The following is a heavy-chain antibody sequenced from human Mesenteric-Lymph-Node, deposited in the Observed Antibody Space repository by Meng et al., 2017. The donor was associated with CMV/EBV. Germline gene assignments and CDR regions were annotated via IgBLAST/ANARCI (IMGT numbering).Heavy chain of an antibody. Sequence: SETLSLTCAVYNGSFSGYYWSWIRQPPGKELEWIGYIYYSGSTNYNPSLKSRVTISVDTSKNQFSLKLSSVTAADTAVYYCARDQPADLDYYYGMDVWGQGTTVTVSS. V-gene: IGHV4-59*01. CDR1: NGSFSGYY. CDR3: ARDQPADLDYYYGMDV. CDR2: IYYSGST. J-gene: IGHJ6*02.